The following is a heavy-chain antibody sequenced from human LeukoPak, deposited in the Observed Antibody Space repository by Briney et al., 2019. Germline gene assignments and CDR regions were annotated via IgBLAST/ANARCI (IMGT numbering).Heavy chain of an antibody. J-gene: IGHJ4*02. D-gene: IGHD1-1*01. CDR1: GFTFSSYS. Sequence: PRGSLRLSCAASGFTFSSYSMNWVRQAPGKGLEWVSSISPRSDYIYYVDSVKGRFTISRDNAKNSLYLQMNSLRAGDTAVYYCSRGGTDDPFNYWGQGTLVTVSS. CDR2: ISPRSDYI. V-gene: IGHV3-21*01. CDR3: SRGGTDDPFNY.